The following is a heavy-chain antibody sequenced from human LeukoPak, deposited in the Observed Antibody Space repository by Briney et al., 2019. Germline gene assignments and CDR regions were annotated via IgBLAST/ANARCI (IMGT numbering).Heavy chain of an antibody. J-gene: IGHJ3*02. V-gene: IGHV1-2*02. D-gene: IGHD3-22*01. Sequence: ASVKVSCKASGYTFTDYYMHWVRQAPGQGLEWMGWINPNSGGTNYAQKFQGRVTMTRDTSISTAYMELSRLRSDDTAVYYCARVWPAWGSGYYSSGAFDIWGQGTMVTVSS. CDR3: ARVWPAWGSGYYSSGAFDI. CDR2: INPNSGGT. CDR1: GYTFTDYY.